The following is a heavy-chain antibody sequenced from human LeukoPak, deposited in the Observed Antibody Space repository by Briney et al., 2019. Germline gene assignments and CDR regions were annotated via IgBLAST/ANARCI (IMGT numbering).Heavy chain of an antibody. D-gene: IGHD2-2*01. CDR3: ATLLRGYCSSTSCYAGYFDY. V-gene: IGHV1-24*01. Sequence: ASVKVSCKVPGYTLTELSMHCVRQAPGKGLEWMGGFDPEDGETIYAQKFQGRVTMTEDTSTDTAYMELSSLRSEDTAVYYCATLLRGYCSSTSCYAGYFDYWGQGTLVTVSS. CDR2: FDPEDGET. CDR1: GYTLTELS. J-gene: IGHJ4*02.